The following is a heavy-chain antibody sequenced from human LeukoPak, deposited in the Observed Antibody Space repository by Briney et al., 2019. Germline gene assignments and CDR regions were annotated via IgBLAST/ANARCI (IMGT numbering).Heavy chain of an antibody. CDR3: ARAVASFGVVIDY. CDR1: GASISSYY. J-gene: IGHJ4*02. CDR2: IYYSRST. Sequence: SETLSLTCTVSGASISSYYWIWIRQHPGKGLEWIGYIYYSRSTYYNPSLKSRVTISVDTSKNQFSLKLNSVTAADTAVYYCARAVASFGVVIDYWGQGTLVTVSS. V-gene: IGHV4-59*06. D-gene: IGHD3-3*01.